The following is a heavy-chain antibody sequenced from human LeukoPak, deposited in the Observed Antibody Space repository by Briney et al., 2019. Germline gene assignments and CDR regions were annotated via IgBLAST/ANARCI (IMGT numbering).Heavy chain of an antibody. CDR1: GGSFSGYY. CDR3: ARAKGDSSGYYYGYWFDP. CDR2: INHSGRT. V-gene: IGHV4-34*01. J-gene: IGHJ5*02. Sequence: PSETLSLTCAVYGGSFSGYYWSWIRQPPGKGREWIGEINHSGRTNYNPSLKSRVTISVDTSKNQFSLKLSSVTAADTAVYYCARAKGDSSGYYYGYWFDPWGQGTLVTVSS. D-gene: IGHD3-22*01.